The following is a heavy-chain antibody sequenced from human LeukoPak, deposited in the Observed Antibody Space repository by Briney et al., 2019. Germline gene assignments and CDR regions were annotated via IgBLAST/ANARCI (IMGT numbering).Heavy chain of an antibody. Sequence: SETLSLTCTVSGGFISNYLWSWIRQPPGKGLEWIGYIYYSGSTNYNPSLKSRVTILADTSKNQFSLKVSSVTAADTAVYYCARGQYSGSCFDNWGQGSLVTVSS. V-gene: IGHV4-59*01. CDR2: IYYSGST. J-gene: IGHJ4*02. D-gene: IGHD1-26*01. CDR1: GGFISNYL. CDR3: ARGQYSGSCFDN.